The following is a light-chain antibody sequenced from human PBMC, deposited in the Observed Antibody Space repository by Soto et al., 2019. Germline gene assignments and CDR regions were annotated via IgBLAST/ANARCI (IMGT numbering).Light chain of an antibody. CDR2: AAS. Sequence: AIQLTQSPSSLSASVGDRVTITCRASQAIRTALGWYQQKPGKVPKLLIYAASTLQSGVPSRFSGSGSGTDFTLTISSLQPEDFATYYCQQRASWPPFTFGQGTKLEV. CDR3: QQRASWPPFT. CDR1: QAIRTA. J-gene: IGKJ2*01. V-gene: IGKV1-6*01.